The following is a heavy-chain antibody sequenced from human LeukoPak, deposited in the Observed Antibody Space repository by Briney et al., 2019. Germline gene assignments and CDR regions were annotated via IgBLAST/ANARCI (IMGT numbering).Heavy chain of an antibody. Sequence: GGSLRLSCAASGFTFSNYWMSWVRQAPGRGLEWVANIKEDGSDKQFNDSVKGRFTISRDNSKNTLYLQMNSLRAEDTAVYYCARVVYSSSWYRVYYYYYMDVWGKGTTVTVSS. V-gene: IGHV3-7*01. CDR1: GFTFSNYW. CDR2: IKEDGSDK. J-gene: IGHJ6*03. D-gene: IGHD6-13*01. CDR3: ARVVYSSSWYRVYYYYYMDV.